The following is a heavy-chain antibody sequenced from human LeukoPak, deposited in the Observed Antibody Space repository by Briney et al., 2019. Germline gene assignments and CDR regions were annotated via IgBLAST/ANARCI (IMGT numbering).Heavy chain of an antibody. D-gene: IGHD3-22*01. J-gene: IGHJ4*02. CDR2: ISYSGST. V-gene: IGHV4-39*01. Sequence: SETLSLTCTVSGGSISSSTYYWGWIRQPPGKGLEWIGSISYSGSTYYNPSLKSRVNISVDTSKSQFSLTLSSVTAADTAVYYCARHLNCDSSVYYRCFDYWGQGTLVTVSS. CDR1: GGSISSSTYY. CDR3: ARHLNCDSSVYYRCFDY.